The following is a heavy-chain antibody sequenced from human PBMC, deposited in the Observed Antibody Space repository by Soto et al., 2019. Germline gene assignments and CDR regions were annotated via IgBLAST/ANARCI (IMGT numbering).Heavy chain of an antibody. D-gene: IGHD2-15*01. V-gene: IGHV4-59*01. CDR1: GGSIISYY. Sequence: SETLSLTCTVSGGSIISYYWSWIRQPPGKGLEWIGYIDYSGSTNYNPSLKSRVTISVDTSKNQFSLKLSSVTAADTAVYYCARDGAYGSGGSCYPDVWGKGTTVTVSS. J-gene: IGHJ6*04. CDR3: ARDGAYGSGGSCYPDV. CDR2: IDYSGST.